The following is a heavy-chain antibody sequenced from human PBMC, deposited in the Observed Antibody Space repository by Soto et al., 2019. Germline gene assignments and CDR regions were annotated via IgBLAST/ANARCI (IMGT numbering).Heavy chain of an antibody. J-gene: IGHJ4*02. CDR2: IKSKTDGGTT. CDR1: GFTFSNAW. Sequence: GGSLRLSCAASGFTFSNAWMNWVRQAPGKGLEWVGRIKSKTDGGTTDYAAPVKGRFTISRDDSKNTLYLQMNSLKTEDTAVYYCTTGGYSSDYYDSSGYYYFDYWGQGTLVTVSS. D-gene: IGHD3-22*01. CDR3: TTGGYSSDYYDSSGYYYFDY. V-gene: IGHV3-15*07.